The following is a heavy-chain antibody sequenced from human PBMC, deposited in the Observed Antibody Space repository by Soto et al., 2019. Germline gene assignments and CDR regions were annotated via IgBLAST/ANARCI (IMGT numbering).Heavy chain of an antibody. CDR1: GGSFSGYY. CDR3: ATANWSHHYFDP. CDR2: INHSGSP. J-gene: IGHJ5*02. V-gene: IGHV4-34*01. Sequence: QVWLQQWGTGLLKSSETLSLTCAVYGGSFSGYYWSWLRQPPGKGLEWIGEINHSGSPNYNPSLKSRVTISVDTSKNQFSLKMTSVTAADTAVYYCATANWSHHYFDPWGQGTLVTVSS. D-gene: IGHD1-1*01.